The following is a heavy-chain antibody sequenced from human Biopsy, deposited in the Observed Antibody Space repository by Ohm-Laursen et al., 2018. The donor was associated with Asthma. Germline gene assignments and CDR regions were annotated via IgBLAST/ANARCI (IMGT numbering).Heavy chain of an antibody. D-gene: IGHD3-10*01. CDR1: GGYLTGHY. V-gene: IGHV4-34*01. Sequence: SETLSLTCTVSGGYLTGHYWNWIRQPPGKGLEWIGEIDQSGYTNYNPSLKSRVTISVDTSKNQFSLRLNSVTAADTAVYYCARGPNYHGSGRAPIGMDVWGQGTTVTVSS. CDR2: IDQSGYT. CDR3: ARGPNYHGSGRAPIGMDV. J-gene: IGHJ6*02.